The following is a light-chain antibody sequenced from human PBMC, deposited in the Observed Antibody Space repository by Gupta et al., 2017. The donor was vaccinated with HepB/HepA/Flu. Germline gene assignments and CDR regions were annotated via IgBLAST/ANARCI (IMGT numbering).Light chain of an antibody. Sequence: DIPMTQSPSALSVYVGDRVTITCRASQSVRSWLAWYQQKPGKAPKLLIYKASNLESGVPSRFSGSGTETEFTLTISGLQHDDFATYYCQQYDDYPTFGGGTRVEIK. CDR2: KAS. CDR1: QSVRSW. J-gene: IGKJ4*01. V-gene: IGKV1-5*03. CDR3: QQYDDYPT.